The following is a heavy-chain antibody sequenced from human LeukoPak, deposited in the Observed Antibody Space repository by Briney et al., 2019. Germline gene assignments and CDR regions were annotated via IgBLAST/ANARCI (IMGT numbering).Heavy chain of an antibody. CDR1: GFTFSSYW. D-gene: IGHD3-22*01. J-gene: IGHJ4*02. Sequence: SGGSLRLSCAASGFTFSSYWMHWVRQAPGKGLVWVSRINSDGSSTSYADSVKGRFTISRDNAKNTLYLQMNSLRAEDTAVYYCARYYYDSSGYYYEGYFDYWGQGTLVTVSS. V-gene: IGHV3-74*01. CDR3: ARYYYDSSGYYYEGYFDY. CDR2: INSDGSST.